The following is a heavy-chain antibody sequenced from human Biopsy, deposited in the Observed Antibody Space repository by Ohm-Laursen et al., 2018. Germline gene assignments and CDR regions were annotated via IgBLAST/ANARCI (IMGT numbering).Heavy chain of an antibody. D-gene: IGHD3-9*01. CDR3: ARDDDTTGHYMILNH. V-gene: IGHV3-33*01. CDR1: GFAFSYYG. J-gene: IGHJ5*02. CDR2: MWSDGINK. Sequence: SLRLSCAASGFAFSYYGLHWVRQAPGKGLRRVAVMWSDGINKNYADSVKGRCTVSRDNSNNVLYLQMSSLRDEDAAVYYCARDDDTTGHYMILNHWGQGTLVTVSS.